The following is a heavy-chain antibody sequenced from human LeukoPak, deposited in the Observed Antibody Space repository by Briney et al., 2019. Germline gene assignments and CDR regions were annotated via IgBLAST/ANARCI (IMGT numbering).Heavy chain of an antibody. V-gene: IGHV5-51*01. Sequence: GESLKISCKGSGYSFTTYWIGWVRQMPGKGLEWMGTIYPDDSDTRYSPSFQGQVSISVDKSVSAAYLQWSSLKASDTAIYYCARLRITMIRPDVFDIWGQGTMVTVSS. D-gene: IGHD3-22*01. CDR3: ARLRITMIRPDVFDI. J-gene: IGHJ3*02. CDR1: GYSFTTYW. CDR2: IYPDDSDT.